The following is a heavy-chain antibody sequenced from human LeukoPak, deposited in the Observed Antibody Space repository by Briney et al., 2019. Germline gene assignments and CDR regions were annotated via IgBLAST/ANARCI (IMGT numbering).Heavy chain of an antibody. D-gene: IGHD1-26*01. CDR1: GGTFSGYA. Sequence: SVKVSCKASGGTFSGYAISWVRQAPGQGLEWMGGVIPTFGTVNYAQKFQGRVTITADESTSTGYMELSSLRSEDTAVYYCARDREVGATTLAFDYWGQGTLVTVSS. CDR2: VIPTFGTV. CDR3: ARDREVGATTLAFDY. V-gene: IGHV1-69*01. J-gene: IGHJ4*02.